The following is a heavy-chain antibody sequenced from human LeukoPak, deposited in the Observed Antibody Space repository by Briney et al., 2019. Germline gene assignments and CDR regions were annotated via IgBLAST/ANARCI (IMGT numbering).Heavy chain of an antibody. CDR3: ATRGSDFWSGFDY. Sequence: GASMKVSCKLSGNTLRELPILWVRQAGGKGLEWMAGFDPENAEIVYAQKFQGRVTMTEDTSTNTAYMELTSLTSDDTALYYCATRGSDFWSGFDYWGQGTQVTVSS. D-gene: IGHD3-3*01. CDR2: FDPENAEI. V-gene: IGHV1-24*01. CDR1: GNTLRELP. J-gene: IGHJ4*02.